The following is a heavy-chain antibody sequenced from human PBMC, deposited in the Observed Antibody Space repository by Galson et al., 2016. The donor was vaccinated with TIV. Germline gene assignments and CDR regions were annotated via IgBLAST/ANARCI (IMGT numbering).Heavy chain of an antibody. CDR2: IYHTGST. CDR1: GYSISSGYY. CDR3: PGDCTSSTCHIYYYGMDV. V-gene: IGHV4-38-2*02. D-gene: IGHD2-2*02. J-gene: IGHJ6*02. Sequence: SETLSLTCTVSGYSISSGYYWGWIRQPPGKGLEWIGNIYHTGSTYSNPSLRSRLTMSVDTSKNQFSLILNSVTAADTAVYYWPGDCTSSTCHIYYYGMDVWGQGTTVTVSS.